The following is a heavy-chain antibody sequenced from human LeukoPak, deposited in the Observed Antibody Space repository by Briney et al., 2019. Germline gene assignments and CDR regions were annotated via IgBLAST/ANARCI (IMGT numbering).Heavy chain of an antibody. Sequence: PSETLSLTCTVSGGSINNYYWSWIRQPAGKGLEWIGRIYSSGNTNYNPSLKSRVTMSVDTSKNQFSLKLSSVTAADTAVYYCARGPVAGIHIYYYYGMDVWGQGTTVTVSS. D-gene: IGHD6-19*01. CDR1: GGSINNYY. CDR3: ARGPVAGIHIYYYYGMDV. V-gene: IGHV4-4*07. CDR2: IYSSGNT. J-gene: IGHJ6*02.